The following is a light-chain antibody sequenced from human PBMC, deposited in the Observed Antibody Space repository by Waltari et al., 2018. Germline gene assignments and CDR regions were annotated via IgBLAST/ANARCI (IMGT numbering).Light chain of an antibody. J-gene: IGKJ5*01. CDR1: QTISTY. V-gene: IGKV1-39*01. CDR3: QQSYSTPPT. CDR2: EAS. Sequence: DIQMTQSPSSLSASVGDRVTITCRASQTISTYLNLYQQKPGKAPKLLIYEASTLQSGVPSRFSGSGSGTDFTLAITSLQPEDFATYYGQQSYSTPPTFGQGTRLEIK.